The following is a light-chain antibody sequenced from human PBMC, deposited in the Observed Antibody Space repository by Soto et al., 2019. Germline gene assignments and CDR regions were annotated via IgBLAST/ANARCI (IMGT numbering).Light chain of an antibody. CDR3: CSYAVANTLV. CDR2: DVT. CDR1: RGDIGTYNF. Sequence: QSALTQPRSVSGSPGQAVTFSCIGTRGDIGTYNFVSWYQQNPGKAPKLLIYDVTKRPSGVPDRFSGSKSGNTASLTISGLQSEDEADYYCCSYAVANTLVFGGGTKVTVL. V-gene: IGLV2-11*01. J-gene: IGLJ3*02.